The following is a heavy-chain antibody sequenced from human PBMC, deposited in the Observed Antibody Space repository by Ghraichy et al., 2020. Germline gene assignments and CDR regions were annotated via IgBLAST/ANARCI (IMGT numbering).Heavy chain of an antibody. CDR3: ARDAPTYDAFDI. CDR2: IGSSSSYI. V-gene: IGHV3-21*01. Sequence: GSLRLSCAASGFTFSRYGMNWVRQAPGKGLEWVSFIGSSSSYIYYADSVKGRFTISRDNAKNSLYLQMNSLRAEDTAAYYCARDAPTYDAFDIWGQGTMVTVSS. J-gene: IGHJ3*02. CDR1: GFTFSRYG.